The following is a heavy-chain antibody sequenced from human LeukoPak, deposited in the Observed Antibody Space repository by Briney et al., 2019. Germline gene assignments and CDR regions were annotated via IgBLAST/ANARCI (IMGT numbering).Heavy chain of an antibody. CDR2: IYYRGST. CDR3: ARSPSGPNPFDP. V-gene: IGHV4-39*01. Sequence: SGGSLRLSCTASGFTFSGFAMTWVRQPPGKGLEWIGSIYYRGSTYYNPSLKSRVTISVDTSKNQFSLRLMSVTSADTAVYYCARSPSGPNPFDPWGQGTLVTVSS. CDR1: GFTFSGFA. J-gene: IGHJ5*02.